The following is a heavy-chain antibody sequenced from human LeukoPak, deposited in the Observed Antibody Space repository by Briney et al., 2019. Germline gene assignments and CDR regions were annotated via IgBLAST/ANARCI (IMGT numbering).Heavy chain of an antibody. CDR2: IYYTGST. CDR1: GGSVNSSHYY. V-gene: IGHV4-39*07. D-gene: IGHD1-14*01. J-gene: IGHJ4*02. Sequence: SETLSLTCTVSGGSVNSSHYYWDWIRQPPGKGLEWIGTIYYTGSTYYSPSLKSRVTISVEKSKNQFSLKLSPVTAADTAVYYCARHRRNLNEDRFREGEPNFDYWGQGTLVTVSS. CDR3: ARHRRNLNEDRFREGEPNFDY.